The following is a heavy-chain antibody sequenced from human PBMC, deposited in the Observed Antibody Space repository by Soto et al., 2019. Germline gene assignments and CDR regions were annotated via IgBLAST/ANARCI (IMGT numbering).Heavy chain of an antibody. CDR2: IYHSGST. Sequence: SEALCVTRGGSGGSISRSNWWGWGRQPERKWLEWIGEIYHSGSTNYNPSLKSRVTISVDKSKNQFSLKLSSVTAADTAVYYCAVIIIFRENYYYYYYMDVWGNGTTVTV. D-gene: IGHD3-10*01. J-gene: IGHJ6*03. CDR3: AVIIIFRENYYYYYYMDV. V-gene: IGHV4-4*02. CDR1: GGSISRSNW.